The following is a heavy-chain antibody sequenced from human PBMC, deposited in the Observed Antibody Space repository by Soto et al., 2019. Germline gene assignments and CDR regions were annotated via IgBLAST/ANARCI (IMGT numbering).Heavy chain of an antibody. CDR2: IVVGSGNT. J-gene: IGHJ6*02. CDR1: GFTFTSSA. D-gene: IGHD6-13*01. CDR3: AADICYSSSWYADYYYYGMDV. V-gene: IGHV1-58*01. Sequence: SVKVSCKASGFTFTSSAVQWVRQARGQRLEWIGWIVVGSGNTNYAQKFQERVTITRDMSTSTAYMELSSLRSEDTAVYYCAADICYSSSWYADYYYYGMDVWGQGTTVTVSS.